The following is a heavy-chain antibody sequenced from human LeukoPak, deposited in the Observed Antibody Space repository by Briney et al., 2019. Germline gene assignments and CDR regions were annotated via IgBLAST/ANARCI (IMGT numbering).Heavy chain of an antibody. CDR3: ARVDDSSGYYSAPFDY. CDR1: GFTFDDYG. J-gene: IGHJ4*02. CDR2: INWNGGST. Sequence: GGSLRLSCTASGFTFDDYGMSWVRQAPGKGLECVSGINWNGGSTGYADSVKGRFTISRDNAKNSLYLQMNSLRAEDTALYYCARVDDSSGYYSAPFDYWGQGTLVTVSS. D-gene: IGHD3-22*01. V-gene: IGHV3-20*04.